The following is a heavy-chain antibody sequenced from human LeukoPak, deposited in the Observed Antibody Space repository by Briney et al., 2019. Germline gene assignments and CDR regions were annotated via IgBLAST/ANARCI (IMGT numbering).Heavy chain of an antibody. CDR2: ISYDGSNK. V-gene: IGHV3-30-3*01. Sequence: GGSLRLSCAASGFTFSSYAMHWVRQAPGKGLEWVAVISYDGSNKYYADSVKGRFTIFRDNSKNTLYLQMNSLRAEDTAVYYCARDRESYYYGSGSPFDYWGQGTLVTVSS. D-gene: IGHD3-10*01. CDR3: ARDRESYYYGSGSPFDY. CDR1: GFTFSSYA. J-gene: IGHJ4*02.